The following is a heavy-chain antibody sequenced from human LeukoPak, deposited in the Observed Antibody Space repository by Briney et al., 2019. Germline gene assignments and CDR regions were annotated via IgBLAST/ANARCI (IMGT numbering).Heavy chain of an antibody. CDR2: INPSGGST. CDR1: GYTFTSYY. D-gene: IGHD6-13*01. J-gene: IGHJ4*02. Sequence: ASVKVSCKASGYTFTSYYMHWVRQAPGRGLEWMGIINPSGGSTSYAQKFQGRVTMTRDTSTSTVYMELSSLRSEDTAVYYCAREALAAADPVYYFDYWGQGTLVTVSS. CDR3: AREALAAADPVYYFDY. V-gene: IGHV1-46*01.